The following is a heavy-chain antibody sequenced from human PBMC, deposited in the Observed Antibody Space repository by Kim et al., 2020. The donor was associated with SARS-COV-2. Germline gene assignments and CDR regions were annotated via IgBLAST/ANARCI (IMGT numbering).Heavy chain of an antibody. D-gene: IGHD3-3*01. V-gene: IGHV2-70*01. CDR3: ARIFCTVVFGVVIPEQYDY. Sequence: SGPTLVNPTQTLTLTCTFSGFSLSTSGMCVSWIRQPPGKALEWLALIDWDDDKYYSTSLKTRLTISKDTSKNQVVLTMTNMDPVDTATYYCARIFCTVVFGVVIPEQYDYWGQGTLVTVSS. CDR2: IDWDDDK. CDR1: GFSLSTSGMC. J-gene: IGHJ4*02.